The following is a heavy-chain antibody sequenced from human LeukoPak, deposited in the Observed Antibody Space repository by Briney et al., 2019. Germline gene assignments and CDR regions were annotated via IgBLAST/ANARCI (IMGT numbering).Heavy chain of an antibody. Sequence: GRSLRLSCAASGFTFDDYAMHWVRQAPGKGLEWVSGISWNSDIIDYADSVKGRFTISRDNARNSLYLQMNSLRAEDTALYYCAKDPLSVTRGYFDDWGQGTLVTVSS. CDR1: GFTFDDYA. J-gene: IGHJ4*02. CDR3: AKDPLSVTRGYFDD. CDR2: ISWNSDII. V-gene: IGHV3-9*01. D-gene: IGHD4-17*01.